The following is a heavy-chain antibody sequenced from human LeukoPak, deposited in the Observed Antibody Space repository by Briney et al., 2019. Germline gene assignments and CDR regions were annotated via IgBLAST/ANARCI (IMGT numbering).Heavy chain of an antibody. J-gene: IGHJ4*02. V-gene: IGHV4-61*01. CDR3: AADYGGFDY. D-gene: IGHD4-23*01. CDR2: IYYSGST. CDR1: GGSVSSGSYY. Sequence: SETLSLTCTVSGGSVSSGSYYWSWIRQPPGKGLEWIGYIYYSGSTNYNPSLKSRVTISVDTSKNQFSLKLSSVTAADTAVYYCAADYGGFDYWGQGTPVTVSS.